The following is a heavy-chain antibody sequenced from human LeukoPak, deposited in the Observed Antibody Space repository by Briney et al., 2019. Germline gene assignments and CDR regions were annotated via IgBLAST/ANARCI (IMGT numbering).Heavy chain of an antibody. CDR2: INHSGST. CDR3: ARVGGNTDY. V-gene: IGHV4-34*01. Sequence: SETLSLTCAVYGGSFSGYYWSWIRQPPGKGLEWIGEINHSGSTNYNPSFKSRVTISVDTSKNQFSLKLSSVTAADTAVYYCARVGGNTDYWGQGTLVTVSS. D-gene: IGHD3-16*01. CDR1: GGSFSGYY. J-gene: IGHJ4*02.